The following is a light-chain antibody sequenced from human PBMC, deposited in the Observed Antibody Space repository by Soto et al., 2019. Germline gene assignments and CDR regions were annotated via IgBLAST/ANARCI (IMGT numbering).Light chain of an antibody. CDR2: WAS. CDR3: LEYYRTPVT. Sequence: DIVMTQSPDSLTVSLGERATINCRSSQSVLYSSNNKNYLAWYQHKPGQPPKLLIYWASTRDSGVPDRFSGRGSETDFTLNVSSLQAEDVAVYSCLEYYRTPVTCGGRKKVEIK. J-gene: IGKJ4*01. V-gene: IGKV4-1*01. CDR1: QSVLYSSNNKNY.